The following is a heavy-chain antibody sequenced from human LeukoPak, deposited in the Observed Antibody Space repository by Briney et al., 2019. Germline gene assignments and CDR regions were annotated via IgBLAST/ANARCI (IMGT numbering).Heavy chain of an antibody. Sequence: GGALRPSFSGPGFPFRSYSMKWVRPAPGKGLGWVSSISSSSSYIYYADSVKGRFTISRDNAKNSLYLQMNSLRAEDTAVYYCAREGTGGYYYYYMDVWGKGTTVTVSS. V-gene: IGHV3-21*01. CDR1: GFPFRSYS. CDR2: ISSSSSYI. CDR3: AREGTGGYYYYYMDV. J-gene: IGHJ6*03. D-gene: IGHD3-16*01.